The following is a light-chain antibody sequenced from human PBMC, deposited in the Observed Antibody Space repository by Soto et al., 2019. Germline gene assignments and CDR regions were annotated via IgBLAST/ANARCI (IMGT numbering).Light chain of an antibody. V-gene: IGLV2-14*01. CDR3: SSYTGSSTLV. J-gene: IGLJ2*01. Sequence: QSALTQPASVSGSPGQSITISCTGTSDDVGAYDHVSWYQHHPGKAPKLMIYEVTNRPSGVSNRCSGSKSGNTASLTISGLQAEDEADYFCSSYTGSSTLVFGGGTKLTVL. CDR2: EVT. CDR1: SDDVGAYDH.